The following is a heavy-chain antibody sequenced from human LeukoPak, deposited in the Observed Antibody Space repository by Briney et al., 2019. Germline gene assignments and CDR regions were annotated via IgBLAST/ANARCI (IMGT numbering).Heavy chain of an antibody. CDR1: GFTFSTYW. CDR2: INTDGSST. CDR3: ARDPKNNYFDY. J-gene: IGHJ4*02. Sequence: GGSLRLSCAASGFTFSTYWMHWVRQAPGKGLVWVSRINTDGSSTTYADSVKGRFTLSRDNARNTLFLQMNSLRAEDTAVYYCARDPKNNYFDYWGQGTPVTVSS. V-gene: IGHV3-74*01.